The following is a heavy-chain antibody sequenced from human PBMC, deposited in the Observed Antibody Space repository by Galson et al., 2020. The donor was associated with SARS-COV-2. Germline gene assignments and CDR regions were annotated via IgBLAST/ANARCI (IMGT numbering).Heavy chain of an antibody. V-gene: IGHV1-69*05. D-gene: IGHD3-22*01. CDR2: IIPFLGTP. CDR3: ARGHAHYDNSGYLTGWFDP. Sequence: ASVKVSCKASGGTFSNYAISWVRQAPGQGLEWMGGIIPFLGTPNYAQKFQDRVTITTDESTSTAYMELNSLKSDDTVVYYCARGHAHYDNSGYLTGWFDPWGQGSLVTVSS. CDR1: GGTFSNYA. J-gene: IGHJ5*02.